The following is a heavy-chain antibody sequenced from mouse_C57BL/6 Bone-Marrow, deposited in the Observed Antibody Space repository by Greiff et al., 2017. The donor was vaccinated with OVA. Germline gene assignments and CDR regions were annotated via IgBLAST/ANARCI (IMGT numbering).Heavy chain of an antibody. V-gene: IGHV5-4*01. CDR3: ARVIYYDYDEAMDY. D-gene: IGHD2-4*01. CDR1: GFTFSSYA. J-gene: IGHJ4*01. Sequence: EVQLQESGGGLVKPGGSLKLSCAASGFTFSSYAMSWVRQTPEKRLEWVATISDGGSYTYYPDNVKGRFTISRDNAKNNLYLQMSHLKSEDTAMYYCARVIYYDYDEAMDYWGQGTSVTVSS. CDR2: ISDGGSYT.